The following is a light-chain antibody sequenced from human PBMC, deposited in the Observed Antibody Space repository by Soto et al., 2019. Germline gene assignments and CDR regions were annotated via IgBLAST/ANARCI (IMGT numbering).Light chain of an antibody. J-gene: IGKJ2*02. V-gene: IGKV1-39*01. Sequence: DIQMTQSPSSLSASVGDRVTITCRASQSISSYLNWYQQKPGKAPKLLIYAASSLQSGVPSRFSGSGSGTDCTLTISSLQPEDFATYYCQHSYSTPRTFGQGTNLELK. CDR3: QHSYSTPRT. CDR2: AAS. CDR1: QSISSY.